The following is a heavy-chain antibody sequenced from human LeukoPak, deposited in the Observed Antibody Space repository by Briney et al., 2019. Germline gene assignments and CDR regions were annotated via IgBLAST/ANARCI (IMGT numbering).Heavy chain of an antibody. Sequence: SETLSLTCTVSGGSISSSSYYWGWIRQPPGKGLEWIGSIYYSGSTYYNPSLKSRVTISVDTSKNQFSLKLSSVTAADTAVYYRARAVDCSGGSCYPPHFDYWGQGTLVTVSS. V-gene: IGHV4-39*07. D-gene: IGHD2-15*01. CDR2: IYYSGST. CDR3: ARAVDCSGGSCYPPHFDY. CDR1: GGSISSSSYY. J-gene: IGHJ4*02.